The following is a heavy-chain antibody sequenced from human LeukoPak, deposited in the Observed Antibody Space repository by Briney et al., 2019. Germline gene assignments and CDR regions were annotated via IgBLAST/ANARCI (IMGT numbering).Heavy chain of an antibody. CDR3: AAQDWLEGSRGWFDP. Sequence: GASVKVSCKASGGTFSSYAISWVRQAPGQGLEWMGGIIPIFGTANYAQKFQGRVTITADESTSTAYMELSSLRSEDTAVYYCAAQDWLEGSRGWFDPWGQGTLVTVSS. J-gene: IGHJ5*02. CDR2: IIPIFGTA. V-gene: IGHV1-69*13. D-gene: IGHD3/OR15-3a*01. CDR1: GGTFSSYA.